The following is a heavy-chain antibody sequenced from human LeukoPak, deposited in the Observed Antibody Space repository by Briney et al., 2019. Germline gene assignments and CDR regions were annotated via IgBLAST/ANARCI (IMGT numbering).Heavy chain of an antibody. CDR1: GFTFSNYS. D-gene: IGHD2-15*01. CDR3: GKMKPFCKGGSCYSWKGDFDY. V-gene: IGHV3-23*01. CDR2: ISGSGAIT. Sequence: PGGSLRLSCAASGFTFSNYSMSWVRQAPGKGLEWVSSISGSGAITYYADSVQGRFTISRDNSENTLYLQMYSLRAEETAVYFCGKMKPFCKGGSCYSWKGDFDYRGQGTLVTVSA. J-gene: IGHJ4*02.